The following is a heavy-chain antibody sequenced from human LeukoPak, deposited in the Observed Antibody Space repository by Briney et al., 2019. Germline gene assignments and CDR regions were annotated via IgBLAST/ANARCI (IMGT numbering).Heavy chain of an antibody. CDR2: MNTKTGNT. Sequence: ASVKVSCKASGYTFTNSDINWVRQAPGQGLEWMGWMNTKTGNTGFAQKLQGRVTMSMDTSITTAYMELSSLRSEDTAVYYCATDQFLWGQGTMVTVSS. CDR1: GYTFTNSD. V-gene: IGHV1-8*01. CDR3: ATDQFL. J-gene: IGHJ3*01.